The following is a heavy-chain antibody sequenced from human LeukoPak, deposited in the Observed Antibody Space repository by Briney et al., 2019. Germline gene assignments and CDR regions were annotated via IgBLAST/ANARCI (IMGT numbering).Heavy chain of an antibody. CDR1: GGSISSGGYY. J-gene: IGHJ1*01. CDR3: ARSRIVGATTGYFQH. CDR2: IYYSGST. V-gene: IGHV4-31*03. Sequence: SETLSLTCTVSGGSISSGGYYWSWIRQHPGKGLEWIGYIYYSGSTYYNPSLKSRVTISVDTSKNQFSLKLSSVTAADTAVYYCARSRIVGATTGYFQHWGQSTLVTVSS. D-gene: IGHD1-26*01.